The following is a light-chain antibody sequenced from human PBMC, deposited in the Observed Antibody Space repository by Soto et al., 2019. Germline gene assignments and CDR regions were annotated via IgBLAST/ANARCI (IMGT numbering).Light chain of an antibody. CDR2: LGS. J-gene: IGKJ3*01. V-gene: IGKV2-28*01. CDR3: IQPLQPLFS. CDR1: QSLLHSNGYNY. Sequence: DIVMTQSPLSLPVTPGEPASISCRSSQSLLHSNGYNYLDWYLQKPGQSPQLLIYLGSNRASGVPERLSGSGSAKNFTLKIRKVEAEDFGFYYDIQPLQPLFSFAPGTKVDIK.